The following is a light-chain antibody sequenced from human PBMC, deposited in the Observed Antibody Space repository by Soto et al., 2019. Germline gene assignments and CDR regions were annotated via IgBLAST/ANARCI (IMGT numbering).Light chain of an antibody. CDR2: AAS. V-gene: IGKV1-17*01. CDR1: QGIRND. Sequence: DIQMTQSPSSLSASVGDRVTITCRARQGIRNDLGWYQQIPGKAPKRLIYAASSLDSGVPSRFICSGSGTEITLTITSLQPADFATYYGLHHNSYPLAFGGGTKVELK. CDR3: LHHNSYPLA. J-gene: IGKJ4*01.